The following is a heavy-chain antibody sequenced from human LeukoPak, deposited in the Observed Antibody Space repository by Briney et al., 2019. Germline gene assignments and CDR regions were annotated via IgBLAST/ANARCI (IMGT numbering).Heavy chain of an antibody. V-gene: IGHV3-30-3*01. CDR1: GFTFSSYA. J-gene: IGHJ3*02. CDR2: ISYDGGNK. CDR3: ARSHYDSSGYYYRGAFDI. D-gene: IGHD3-22*01. Sequence: GGSLRLSCAASGFTFSSYAMSWVRQAPGKGLEWVAVISYDGGNKYYADSVKGRFTISRDNSKNTLYLQMNSLRAEDTAVYYCARSHYDSSGYYYRGAFDIWGQGTMVTVSS.